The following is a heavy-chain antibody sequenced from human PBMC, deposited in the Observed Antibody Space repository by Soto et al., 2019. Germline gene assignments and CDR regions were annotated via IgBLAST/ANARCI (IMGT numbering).Heavy chain of an antibody. J-gene: IGHJ5*02. D-gene: IGHD3-3*01. CDR3: ARDFNDLWSGNYPNRLDP. Sequence: GGSLRLSCVASGCSFSSYSMNWVRQARGMGLEWVSYISTRSSYMYYADSVKDRFTISRGDAKNSVFLQMSRLRADDTAVYYCARDFNDLWSGNYPNRLDPWGQGTLVTVSS. V-gene: IGHV3-21*01. CDR1: GCSFSSYS. CDR2: ISTRSSYM.